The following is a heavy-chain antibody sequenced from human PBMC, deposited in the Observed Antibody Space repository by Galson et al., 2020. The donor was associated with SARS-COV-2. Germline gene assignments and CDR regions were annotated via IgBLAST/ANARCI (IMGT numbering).Heavy chain of an antibody. V-gene: IGHV4-39*01. Sequence: SETLSLTCTVSGDSISSGGNSWAWLRPPPGQGLECLGSLSYGGGTYYTSSLKGRVTTSVNTSQNLFSQKLNSVTAADTAVYFCARHRNSYVHNLCYWGQGTRVNVSS. CDR1: GDSISSGGNS. J-gene: IGHJ4*02. CDR3: ARHRNSYVHNLCY. CDR2: LSYGGGT. D-gene: IGHD5-18*01.